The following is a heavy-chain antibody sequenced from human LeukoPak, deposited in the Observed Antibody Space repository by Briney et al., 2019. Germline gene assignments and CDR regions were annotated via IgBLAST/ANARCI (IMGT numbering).Heavy chain of an antibody. V-gene: IGHV3-23*01. Sequence: GGSLRLSCAASGFTFSSYSMNWVRQAPGKGLEWVSGISGSGGATYYADSVKGRFTVSRDDPHNTLYLQMNSVRAEDTAVYFCARGGVDHYGSGTYYLMYYFDHWGQGALVTVFS. D-gene: IGHD3-10*01. CDR2: ISGSGGAT. CDR1: GFTFSSYS. J-gene: IGHJ4*02. CDR3: ARGGVDHYGSGTYYLMYYFDH.